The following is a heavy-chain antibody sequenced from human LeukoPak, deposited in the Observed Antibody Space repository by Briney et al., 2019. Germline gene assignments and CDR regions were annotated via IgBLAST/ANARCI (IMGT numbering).Heavy chain of an antibody. Sequence: PGGSLRLSCAASGFTFSSYGMHWVRQAPGKGLEWVAFIRYDGRNNYYADSVKGRFTISRDNSKNTLYLQMNSLRAEDTAVYYCAKDLFSSSPKIWGSYRYEFGYWGQGTLVTVSS. CDR3: AKDLFSSSPKIWGSYRYEFGY. V-gene: IGHV3-30*02. J-gene: IGHJ4*02. D-gene: IGHD3-16*02. CDR1: GFTFSSYG. CDR2: IRYDGRNN.